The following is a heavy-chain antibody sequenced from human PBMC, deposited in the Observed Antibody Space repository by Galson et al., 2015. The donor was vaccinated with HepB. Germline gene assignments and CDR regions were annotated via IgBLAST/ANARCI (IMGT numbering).Heavy chain of an antibody. CDR2: IKEDGTEK. D-gene: IGHD3-3*01. CDR1: GLTFSTYW. Sequence: SLRLSCAGSGLTFSTYWMSWVRQAPGKGLEWVANIKEDGTEKYYAGSVRGRFTISRDNARNSLYLHMNYLRVEDTAVYYCTRAYYDYWSVYFGDFWGQGTLVTVSS. V-gene: IGHV3-7*03. CDR3: TRAYYDYWSVYFGDF. J-gene: IGHJ4*02.